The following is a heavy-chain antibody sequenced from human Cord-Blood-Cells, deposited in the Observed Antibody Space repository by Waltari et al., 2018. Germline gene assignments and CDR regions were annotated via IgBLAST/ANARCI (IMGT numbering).Heavy chain of an antibody. CDR3: AIGYSGYDGLDDAFDI. CDR2: ISSYNGNT. CDR1: GYTFTSYG. D-gene: IGHD5-12*01. Sequence: VQLVQSGAEVKKPRASVKVSCKAYGYTFTSYGISWVRQAPGQGLEWMGWISSYNGNTNYAQKRQGRVTMTTDTSTSTAYRELRSLRSDDTAVYYCAIGYSGYDGLDDAFDIWGQGTMVTVSS. V-gene: IGHV1-18*04. J-gene: IGHJ3*02.